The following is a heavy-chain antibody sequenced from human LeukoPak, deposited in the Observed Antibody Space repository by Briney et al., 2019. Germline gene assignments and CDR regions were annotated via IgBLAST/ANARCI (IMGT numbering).Heavy chain of an antibody. D-gene: IGHD3-22*01. CDR1: GFTFSSYE. CDR2: ISSSGSTK. V-gene: IGHV3-48*03. Sequence: GGSLRLSCAASGFTFSSYEMNWVRQAPGKGLEWVSYISSSGSTKYYADSVKGRFTISRDNAKNSLYLQMNSLRAEDTAVYYCARTDRYYYDSSSYYDENFYYCGQGTLLTVSP. CDR3: ARTDRYYYDSSSYYDENFYY. J-gene: IGHJ4*02.